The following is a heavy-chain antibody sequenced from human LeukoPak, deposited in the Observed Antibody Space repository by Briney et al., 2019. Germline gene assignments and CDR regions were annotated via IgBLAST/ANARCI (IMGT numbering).Heavy chain of an antibody. CDR3: ARGESSGWINWFDP. V-gene: IGHV1-2*02. Sequence: ASVKVSCEASGYTFTGYYMHWVRQAPGQGLEWMGWINPNSGGTNYAQKFQGRVTMTRDTSISTAYMELSRLRSDDTAVYYCARGESSGWINWFDPWGQGTLVTVSS. CDR2: INPNSGGT. D-gene: IGHD6-19*01. CDR1: GYTFTGYY. J-gene: IGHJ5*02.